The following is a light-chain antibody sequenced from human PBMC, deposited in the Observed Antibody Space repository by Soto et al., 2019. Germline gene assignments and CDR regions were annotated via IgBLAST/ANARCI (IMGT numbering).Light chain of an antibody. CDR1: QSISSY. CDR3: QQSYSTPLT. V-gene: IGKV1-39*01. Sequence: DIQMTQSPSSLSASVGDRVTITCRASQSISSYLNWYQQKPGKAPKLLIYAASSLQSGVPSRFSGSESGTDFTLTISSLQPEDFETYYCQQSYSTPLTFGPGTKVDIK. CDR2: AAS. J-gene: IGKJ3*01.